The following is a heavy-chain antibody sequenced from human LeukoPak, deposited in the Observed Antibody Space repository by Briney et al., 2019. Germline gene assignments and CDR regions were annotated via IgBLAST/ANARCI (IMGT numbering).Heavy chain of an antibody. Sequence: GYLRLSCAASGITFSSYSMDWVRQTPGKGLEWVSSISSSSSYMYYADSVKGRFTISRDNAKNSLYLQMNSLRAEDTAVYYCARDQSIVATAHFDYWGQGTLVTVSS. D-gene: IGHD5-12*01. J-gene: IGHJ4*02. CDR3: ARDQSIVATAHFDY. CDR1: GITFSSYS. CDR2: ISSSSSYM. V-gene: IGHV3-21*01.